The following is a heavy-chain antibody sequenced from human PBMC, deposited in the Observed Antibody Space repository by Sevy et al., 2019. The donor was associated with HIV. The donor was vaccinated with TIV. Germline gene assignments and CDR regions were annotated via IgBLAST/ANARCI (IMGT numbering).Heavy chain of an antibody. V-gene: IGHV3-23*01. CDR2: ISGSGGSGDKT. J-gene: IGHJ4*02. CDR1: GFTFSNYA. Sequence: GGSLRLSCAASGFTFSNYAMNWVRQAPGKGVEWVSGISGSGGSGDKTNYADSVKGRFTISRDDSKNSLYLQLNSLRADDTAIYYCARKYDSSGYFDYWGQGTLVTVSS. D-gene: IGHD3-22*01. CDR3: ARKYDSSGYFDY.